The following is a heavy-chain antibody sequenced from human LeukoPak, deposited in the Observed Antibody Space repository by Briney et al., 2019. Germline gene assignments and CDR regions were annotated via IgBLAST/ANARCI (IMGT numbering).Heavy chain of an antibody. Sequence: SETLSLTCAIYGGSFSDYYWSWMRQPPGKGLEWIGEINHSGTTNYSPSLKSRVSISVDTSKNQFSLKLNSVTAADAAMYYCASHYSSGSYRYTGSFDSWGQGMLVNVSS. CDR3: ASHYSSGSYRYTGSFDS. CDR2: INHSGTT. J-gene: IGHJ4*02. CDR1: GGSFSDYY. V-gene: IGHV4-34*01. D-gene: IGHD3-16*02.